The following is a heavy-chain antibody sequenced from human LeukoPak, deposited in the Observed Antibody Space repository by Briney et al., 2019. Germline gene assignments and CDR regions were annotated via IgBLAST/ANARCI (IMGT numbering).Heavy chain of an antibody. D-gene: IGHD3-10*01. CDR2: INPNSGGT. CDR3: ARGHSAKVITMVRGVIIKSNPFDY. Sequence: GASVKVSCKASGYTFTGYYMRWVRQAPGQGLEWMGWINPNSGGTNYAQKFQGRVTMTRDTSISTAYMELSRLRSDDTAVYYCARGHSAKVITMVRGVIIKSNPFDYWGQGTLVTVSS. J-gene: IGHJ4*02. CDR1: GYTFTGYY. V-gene: IGHV1-2*02.